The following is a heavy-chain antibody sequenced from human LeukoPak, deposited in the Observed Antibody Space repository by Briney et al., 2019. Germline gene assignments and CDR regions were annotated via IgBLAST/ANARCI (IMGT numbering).Heavy chain of an antibody. CDR3: ARVSGNSGYGLFDY. V-gene: IGHV4-39*07. D-gene: IGHD5-12*01. CDR1: GGSISSSSYY. Sequence: SETLSLTCTVSGGSISSSSYYWGWIRQPPGKGLEWIGSIYYSGSTYYNPSLKSRVTISVDTSKNQFSLKLSSVTAADTAVYYCARVSGNSGYGLFDYWGQGTLVTVSS. CDR2: IYYSGST. J-gene: IGHJ4*02.